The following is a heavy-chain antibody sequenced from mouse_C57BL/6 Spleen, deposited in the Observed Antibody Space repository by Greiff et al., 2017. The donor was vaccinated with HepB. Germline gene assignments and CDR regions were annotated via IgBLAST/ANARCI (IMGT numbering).Heavy chain of an antibody. CDR2: IYPGSGNT. J-gene: IGHJ1*03. Sequence: QVQLQQSGPELVKPGASVKISCKASGYSFTSYYIHWVKQRPGQGLEWIGWIYPGSGNTKYNEKFKGKATLTADTSSSTAYMQLSSLTSEDSAVYYCARGTGTGYFDVWGTGTTVTVSS. D-gene: IGHD4-1*01. V-gene: IGHV1-66*01. CDR3: ARGTGTGYFDV. CDR1: GYSFTSYY.